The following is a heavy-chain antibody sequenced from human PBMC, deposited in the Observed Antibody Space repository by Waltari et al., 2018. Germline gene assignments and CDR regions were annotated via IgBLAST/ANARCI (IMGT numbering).Heavy chain of an antibody. CDR1: GGSISSSSYY. J-gene: IGHJ5*02. D-gene: IGHD3-10*01. Sequence: QLQLQESGPGLVKPSETLSLTCTVSGGSISSSSYYWGWIRQHPGKGLEWIGSIYYSGSTYYNPSLKSRVTISVDTSKNQFSLKLSSVTAADTAVYYCARASLLLWFGAHHWFDPWGQGTLVTVSS. CDR3: ARASLLLWFGAHHWFDP. V-gene: IGHV4-39*07. CDR2: IYYSGST.